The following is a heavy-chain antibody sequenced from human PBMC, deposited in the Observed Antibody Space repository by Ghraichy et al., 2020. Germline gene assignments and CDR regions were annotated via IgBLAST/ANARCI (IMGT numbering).Heavy chain of an antibody. D-gene: IGHD3-16*02. CDR2: IYHSGST. J-gene: IGHJ4*02. CDR3: ARELGYDYVWGSYRSHYFDY. Sequence: SETLSLTCAVSGGSISSSNWWSWVRQPPGKGLEWIGEIYHSGSTNYNPSLKSRVTISVDKSKNQFSLKLSSVTAADTAVYYCARELGYDYVWGSYRSHYFDYWGQGTLVTVSS. CDR1: GGSISSSNW. V-gene: IGHV4-4*02.